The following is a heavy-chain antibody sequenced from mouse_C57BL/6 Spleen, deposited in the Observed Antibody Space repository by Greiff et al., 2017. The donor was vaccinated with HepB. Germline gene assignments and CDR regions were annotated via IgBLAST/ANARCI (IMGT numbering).Heavy chain of an antibody. Sequence: VQLQQPGAELVKPGASVKLSCKASGYTFTSYWMHWVKQRPGQGLEWIGMIHPNSGSTNYNEKFKSKATLTVDKSSSTAYMQLSSLTSEDSAVYYCAREGYYGSSFYYFDYWGQGTTLTVSS. CDR1: GYTFTSYW. J-gene: IGHJ2*01. D-gene: IGHD1-1*01. CDR2: IHPNSGST. CDR3: AREGYYGSSFYYFDY. V-gene: IGHV1-64*01.